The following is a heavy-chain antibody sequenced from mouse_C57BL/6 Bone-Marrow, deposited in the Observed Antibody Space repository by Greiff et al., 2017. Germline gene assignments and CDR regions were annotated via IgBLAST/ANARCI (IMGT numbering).Heavy chain of an antibody. D-gene: IGHD2-1*01. CDR2: IDPENGDT. CDR1: GFNIKDDY. J-gene: IGHJ2*01. V-gene: IGHV14-4*01. Sequence: EVKLMESGAELVRPGASVKLSCTASGFNIKDDYMHWVKQRPEQGLEWIGWIDPENGDTEYASKFQGKATITADTSSNTAYLQLSSLTSEDTAVYYCTPYGNYVYWGQGTTLTVSS. CDR3: TPYGNYVY.